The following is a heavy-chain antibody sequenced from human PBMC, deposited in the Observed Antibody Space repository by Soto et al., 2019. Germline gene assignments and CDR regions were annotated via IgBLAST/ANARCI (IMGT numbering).Heavy chain of an antibody. D-gene: IGHD5-12*01. J-gene: IGHJ4*02. V-gene: IGHV1-69*01. CDR2: IIPIFGTA. CDR1: GGTFSSYA. CDR3: ARDRYGGGYSGYDYLLHY. Sequence: QVQLVQSGAEVKKPGSSVKVSCKASGGTFSSYAISWVRQAPGQGLEWMGGIIPIFGTANYAQKFQGRVTIPADESTSTAYMELSSLRSEDTAVYYCARDRYGGGYSGYDYLLHYWGQGTLVTVSS.